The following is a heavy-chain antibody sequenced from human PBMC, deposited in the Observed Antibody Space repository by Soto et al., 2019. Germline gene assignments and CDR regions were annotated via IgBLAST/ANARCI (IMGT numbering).Heavy chain of an antibody. J-gene: IGHJ4*02. Sequence: EVQLLESGGGLVQPGGSLRLSCAASGFTFSSYAMSWVRQAPGKGLEWVSAISGSGGSTYYADSVKGRFTISRDNSKNTLYQQMNSLRAEDTAAKYCGTGYSSGWRLDYWGQGTLVTVSS. CDR3: GTGYSSGWRLDY. CDR1: GFTFSSYA. D-gene: IGHD6-19*01. V-gene: IGHV3-23*01. CDR2: ISGSGGST.